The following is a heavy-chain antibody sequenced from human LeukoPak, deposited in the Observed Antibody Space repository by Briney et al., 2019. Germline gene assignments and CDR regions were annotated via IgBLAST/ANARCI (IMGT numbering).Heavy chain of an antibody. Sequence: SETLSLTCTVSGGSISSSSYYWSWIRQPPGKGLEWIGEINHSGSTNYNPSLKSRVTISVDTSKNQFSLKLSSVTAADTAVYYCARLDRRGYSYGWDQGTLVTVSS. CDR1: GGSISSSSYY. CDR3: ARLDRRGYSYG. CDR2: INHSGST. J-gene: IGHJ4*02. V-gene: IGHV4-39*07. D-gene: IGHD5-18*01.